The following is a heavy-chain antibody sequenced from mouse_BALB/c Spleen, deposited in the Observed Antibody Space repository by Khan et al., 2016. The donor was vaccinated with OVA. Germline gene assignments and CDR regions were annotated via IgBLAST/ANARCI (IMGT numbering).Heavy chain of an antibody. CDR3: ASGPHSCVFYFDC. CDR2: IRYAGSN. D-gene: IGHD1-2*01. J-gene: IGHJ2*01. V-gene: IGHV3-6*02. CDR1: GYSIPSGYY. Sequence: EVQLQESGPGLVKPSQSLSLTCSVTGYSIPSGYYWNWIRQFPGNKLEWMGYIRYAGSNNYNPSLKNRISITRDTSKNQFFLKLNSVTTEDTATYACASGPHSCVFYFDCWGQGTTLTVSS.